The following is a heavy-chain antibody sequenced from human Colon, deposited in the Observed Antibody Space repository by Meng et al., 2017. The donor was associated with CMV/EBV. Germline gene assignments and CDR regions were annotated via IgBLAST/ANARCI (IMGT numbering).Heavy chain of an antibody. D-gene: IGHD6-19*01. Sequence: SETLSLTCTVSGGSISSSSLYWGWIRQPPGRGLEWIGSIHHSGNTYRNPSLWGRVSMSVDTSKNQFSLTLSSVTAADTSIYYCARPSDNGWYYFDSWGQGTLVTVSS. CDR3: ARPSDNGWYYFDS. J-gene: IGHJ4*02. V-gene: IGHV4-39*01. CDR1: GGSISSSSLY. CDR2: IHHSGNT.